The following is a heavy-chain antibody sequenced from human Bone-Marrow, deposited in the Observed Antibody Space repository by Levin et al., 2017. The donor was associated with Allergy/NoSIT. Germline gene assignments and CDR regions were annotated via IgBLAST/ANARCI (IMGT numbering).Heavy chain of an antibody. CDR2: IYGRGTA. Sequence: TLSLTCNVSGSSISGGYYWGWIRQPPGKGLEWIGSIYGRGTAYYNPSLKSRVTISLDTSKNQFSLKLTSVTAADTAVFYCAGYSVGVPPKFWGQGTLVTVSS. CDR3: AGYSVGVPPKF. J-gene: IGHJ3*01. CDR1: GSSISGGYY. V-gene: IGHV4-38-2*02. D-gene: IGHD3-3*01.